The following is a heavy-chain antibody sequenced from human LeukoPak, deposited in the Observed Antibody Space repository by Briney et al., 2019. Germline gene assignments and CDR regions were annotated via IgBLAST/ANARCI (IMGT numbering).Heavy chain of an antibody. CDR3: ASEVATTFNWFDP. Sequence: GASVKVSCKASGYTFTGYYMHWVRQAPGQGLEWMGWINPNGGGTNYAQKFQGRVTMTRDMSISTAYMELSRLRSNDTAVYYCASEVATTFNWFDPWGQGTLVTVSS. CDR1: GYTFTGYY. D-gene: IGHD5-12*01. CDR2: INPNGGGT. V-gene: IGHV1-2*02. J-gene: IGHJ5*02.